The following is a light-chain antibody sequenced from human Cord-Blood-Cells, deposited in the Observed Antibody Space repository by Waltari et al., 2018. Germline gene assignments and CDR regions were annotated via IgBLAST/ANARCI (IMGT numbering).Light chain of an antibody. Sequence: SYELTHPPSVSASPGPPACIARSGANSGDEYACCYQQKPGQSPVLVIYQDSKRPPGIPERFSGSNSGNTATLTISGTQAMDEADYYCQAWDSSTEVFGTGTKVTVL. V-gene: IGLV3-1*01. CDR1: NSGDEY. J-gene: IGLJ1*01. CDR2: QDS. CDR3: QAWDSSTEV.